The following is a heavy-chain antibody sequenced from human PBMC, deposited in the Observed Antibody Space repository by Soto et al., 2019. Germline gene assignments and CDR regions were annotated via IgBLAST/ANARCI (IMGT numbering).Heavy chain of an antibody. V-gene: IGHV4-34*01. CDR2: INHSGST. CDR3: AVGINWFDP. Sequence: LSLTCAVYGGSFSGYYWTWIRQSPGKGLEWIGEINHSGSTNYNPSLKSRVTILVDTSKNQFSLKLSSVTAADTAIYYCAVGINWFDPWGQGTLVTVSS. J-gene: IGHJ5*02. CDR1: GGSFSGYY.